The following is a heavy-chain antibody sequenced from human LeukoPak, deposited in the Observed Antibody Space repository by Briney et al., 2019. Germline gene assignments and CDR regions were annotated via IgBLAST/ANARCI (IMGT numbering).Heavy chain of an antibody. Sequence: GGSLTLSCTASGCTFSSYGMHWVRQAPAKGLEWVAVIWYDGSNKDYADSVKGRFTISRDNTKNTLYLQMNSLRAEDTAVYYRAREATTVTAHETFDYWGQGNLVTGSS. D-gene: IGHD4-17*01. CDR3: AREATTVTAHETFDY. CDR2: IWYDGSNK. CDR1: GCTFSSYG. J-gene: IGHJ4*02. V-gene: IGHV3-33*01.